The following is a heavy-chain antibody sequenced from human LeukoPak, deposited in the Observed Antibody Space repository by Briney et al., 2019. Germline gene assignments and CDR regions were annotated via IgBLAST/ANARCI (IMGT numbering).Heavy chain of an antibody. V-gene: IGHV3-21*01. CDR3: ARGQSYYYMDV. CDR1: GFTFSSYS. J-gene: IGHJ6*03. Sequence: GGSLRLSCAASGFTFSSYSMNWVRQAPGKGLEWVSSISSSSYIYYADSVKGRFTISRNNAKNSLYLQMNSLRAEDTAVYYCARGQSYYYMDVWGKGTTVTVSS. CDR2: ISSSSYI.